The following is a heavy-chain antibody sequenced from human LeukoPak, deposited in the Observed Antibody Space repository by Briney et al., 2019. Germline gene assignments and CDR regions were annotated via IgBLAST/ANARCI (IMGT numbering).Heavy chain of an antibody. Sequence: SETLSLTCTVSGGSMTSYYWTLIRQPPGKGPEWIGHIYHTGSTSYNPSLGSRVTISLDTSKRQFSLRLTDVTAADTAVYYCAGGWSYFDFWGQGTLVTVSS. J-gene: IGHJ4*02. CDR3: AGGWSYFDF. CDR1: GGSMTSYY. V-gene: IGHV4-59*01. CDR2: IYHTGST. D-gene: IGHD2-15*01.